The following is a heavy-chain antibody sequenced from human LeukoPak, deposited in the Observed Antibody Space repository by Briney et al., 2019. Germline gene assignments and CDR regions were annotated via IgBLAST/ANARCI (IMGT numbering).Heavy chain of an antibody. D-gene: IGHD6-13*01. CDR1: GGSISSYY. CDR3: ASSIAAAGTYQTLDY. CDR2: IYYSGST. J-gene: IGHJ4*02. Sequence: ASETLSLTCTVSGGSISSYYWSWIRQPPGKGLEWIGYIYYSGSTNYNPSLKSRVTISVDTSKNQFSLKLSSVTAADTAVYYCASSIAAAGTYQTLDYWGQGTLVTVSS. V-gene: IGHV4-59*08.